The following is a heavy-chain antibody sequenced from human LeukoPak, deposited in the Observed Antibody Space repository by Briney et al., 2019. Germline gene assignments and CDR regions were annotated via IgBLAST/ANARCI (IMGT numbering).Heavy chain of an antibody. D-gene: IGHD3-22*01. J-gene: IGHJ4*02. CDR3: ARLYYYDSSGYYGFDY. CDR1: GGSISSSSYY. V-gene: IGHV4-39*01. CDR2: IYYSGST. Sequence: PSETLSLTCTVSGGSISSSSYYWGWIRQPPGKGLEWIVSIYYSGSTYYNPSLKSRVTISVDTSKNQFSLKLSSVTAADTAVYYCARLYYYDSSGYYGFDYWGQGTLVTVSS.